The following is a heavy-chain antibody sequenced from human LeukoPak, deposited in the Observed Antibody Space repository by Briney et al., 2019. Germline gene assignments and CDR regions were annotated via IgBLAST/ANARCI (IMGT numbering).Heavy chain of an antibody. V-gene: IGHV3-30-3*01. CDR1: GFTFSSYA. D-gene: IGHD3-10*01. CDR3: ARDGPGSYYKGDFDY. J-gene: IGHJ4*02. CDR2: ISYDGSNK. Sequence: GGSLRLSCAASGFTFSSYAMHWVRQAPGKGLEWVAVISYDGSNKYYADSVKGRFTISRDNSKNTLYLQMNSLRAEDTAVYYCARDGPGSYYKGDFDYWGQGTLVTVSS.